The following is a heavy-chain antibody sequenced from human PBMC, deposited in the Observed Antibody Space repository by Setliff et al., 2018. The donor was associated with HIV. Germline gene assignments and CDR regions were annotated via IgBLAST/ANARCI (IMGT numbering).Heavy chain of an antibody. J-gene: IGHJ4*02. Sequence: PGGSLRLSCAASGFIFNNYAMSWVRQAPGKGLEWVSVISGSGGSTYVVDSVKGRFTISRDNSKNTLHLQMNSLGVEDTAVYYCAKGWGSPDYWGRGTLVTVSS. D-gene: IGHD7-27*01. CDR2: ISGSGGST. V-gene: IGHV3-23*01. CDR1: GFIFNNYA. CDR3: AKGWGSPDY.